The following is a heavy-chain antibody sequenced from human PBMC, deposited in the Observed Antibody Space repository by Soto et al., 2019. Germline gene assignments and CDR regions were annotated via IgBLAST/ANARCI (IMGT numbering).Heavy chain of an antibody. Sequence: QVQLVQSGAEVKKPGSSVKVSCKASGGTFSSYAISWVRQAPGQGLEWMGGLIPIFGTANYAQKFQGRVTITADESTSTAYMELSSLRYEDTAVYYCASGQQLGVYYYYGMDVWVQGTTVTVSS. D-gene: IGHD6-13*01. J-gene: IGHJ6*02. CDR2: LIPIFGTA. V-gene: IGHV1-69*12. CDR1: GGTFSSYA. CDR3: ASGQQLGVYYYYGMDV.